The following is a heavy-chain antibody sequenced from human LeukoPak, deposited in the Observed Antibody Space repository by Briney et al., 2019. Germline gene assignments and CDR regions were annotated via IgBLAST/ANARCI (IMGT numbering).Heavy chain of an antibody. J-gene: IGHJ4*02. CDR3: AREGLRMNDY. V-gene: IGHV3-48*01. Sequence: PGGSLRLSCAASGFTFSSYSMNWVRQAPGKGLEWVSYISSSSSTIYYADSVKGRFTISRDNAKNSLYLQMNSLRAEDTAVYYCAREGLRMNDYWGQGTLVTVSS. CDR2: ISSSSSTI. D-gene: IGHD5-12*01. CDR1: GFTFSSYS.